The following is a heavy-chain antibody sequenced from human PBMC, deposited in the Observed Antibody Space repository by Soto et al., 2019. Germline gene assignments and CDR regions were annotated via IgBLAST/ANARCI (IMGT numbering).Heavy chain of an antibody. D-gene: IGHD3-22*01. CDR1: GFTFSSYS. CDR3: ASFDSSGYSFPY. J-gene: IGHJ4*02. Sequence: PGGSLRLSCAASGFTFSSYSMNWVRQAPGKGLEWVSSISSGSSYIYYADSVKGRFTISRDNAKNSLYLQMNSLRAEDTAVYYCASFDSSGYSFPYWGQGTLVTVSS. CDR2: ISSGSSYI. V-gene: IGHV3-21*01.